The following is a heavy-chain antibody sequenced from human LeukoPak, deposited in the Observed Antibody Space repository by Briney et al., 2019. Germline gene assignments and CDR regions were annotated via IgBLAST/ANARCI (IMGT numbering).Heavy chain of an antibody. CDR1: GGSISSYY. CDR3: AKHRGSGTYYIPTTWFDP. D-gene: IGHD3-10*01. J-gene: IGHJ5*02. V-gene: IGHV4-59*08. Sequence: SETLSLTCTVSGGSISSYYWSWIRQPPGKGLEWIGYIYYNGVTSYNPSLKSRVTISVDTSKNQFSLKLSSVTAADTAVYYCAKHRGSGTYYIPTTWFDPWGQGTLVTASS. CDR2: IYYNGVT.